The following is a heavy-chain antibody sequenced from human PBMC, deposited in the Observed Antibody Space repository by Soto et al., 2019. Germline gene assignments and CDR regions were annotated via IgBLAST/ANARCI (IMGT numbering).Heavy chain of an antibody. D-gene: IGHD6-19*01. V-gene: IGHV2-26*01. J-gene: IGHJ6*03. CDR3: ARILFGRSVAGGYFYMDV. CDR2: IFSNDEK. Sequence: HVTLKESGPVLVKPTETLTLTCTVSGFSLNIGKVGVSWIRQPPGKALEWLAHIFSNDEKSYRTSLKSRLTISEDTSKSQVVLTMTNVDPVDTATYYCARILFGRSVAGGYFYMDVWGKGTTVTVSS. CDR1: GFSLNIGKVG.